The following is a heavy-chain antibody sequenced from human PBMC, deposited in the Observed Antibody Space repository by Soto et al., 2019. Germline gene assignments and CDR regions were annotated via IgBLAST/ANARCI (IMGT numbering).Heavy chain of an antibody. Sequence: GASVKVSCKPSGYPFTSYHVNWVRQAPGQGLEWMGWMNPDSGSTDYALKFQGRLTMTRNTSMSTAYLELRSLTSEDTAMYYCAMYYYDSSGYRPKVRSGDAFDIWGQGTMVTVSS. CDR3: AMYYYDSSGYRPKVRSGDAFDI. J-gene: IGHJ3*02. V-gene: IGHV1-8*01. CDR1: GYPFTSYH. CDR2: MNPDSGST. D-gene: IGHD3-22*01.